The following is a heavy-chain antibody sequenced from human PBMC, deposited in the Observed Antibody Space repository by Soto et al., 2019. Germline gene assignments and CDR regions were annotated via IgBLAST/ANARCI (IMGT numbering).Heavy chain of an antibody. CDR1: GFTFSSYW. V-gene: IGHV3-7*01. J-gene: IGHJ6*02. D-gene: IGHD3-22*01. CDR2: IKQDGSEK. Sequence: GGSLRLSCAASGFTFSSYWMSWVRQAPGKGLEWVANIKQDGSEKYYVDSVKGRFTVSRDNAKNSLYLQMNSLRAEDTAVYYCARDHSSGYYSKVVYYYGMDVWGQGTTVTVSS. CDR3: ARDHSSGYYSKVVYYYGMDV.